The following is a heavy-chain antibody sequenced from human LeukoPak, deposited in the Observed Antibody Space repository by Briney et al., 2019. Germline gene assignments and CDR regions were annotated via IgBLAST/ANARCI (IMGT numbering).Heavy chain of an antibody. CDR2: IYTSGST. V-gene: IGHV4-4*07. Sequence: PSETLSLTCTVSGGSISSYYWSWIRQPAGKGLEWIGRIYTSGSTNYNPSLKSRVTMSVDTSKNQFSLKLSSVTAADTAVYYCAIGPVAAAGNDAFDIWGQGTMVTVSS. D-gene: IGHD6-13*01. CDR1: GGSISSYY. J-gene: IGHJ3*02. CDR3: AIGPVAAAGNDAFDI.